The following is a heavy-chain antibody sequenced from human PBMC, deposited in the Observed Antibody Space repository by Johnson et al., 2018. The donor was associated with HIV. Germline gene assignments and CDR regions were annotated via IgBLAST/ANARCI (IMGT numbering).Heavy chain of an antibody. J-gene: IGHJ3*02. Sequence: QVQLVESGGGLVQPGGSLRLSCAASGFSFSSYAMHWVRQAPGKGLEWVAVISYDGSNKYYADSAKGRFTISRDNSKNTLYLQMNSLRAEDTAVYYCARSQTMIVDGADAFDIWGQGTMVTVSS. CDR2: ISYDGSNK. V-gene: IGHV3-30-3*01. CDR1: GFSFSSYA. CDR3: ARSQTMIVDGADAFDI. D-gene: IGHD3-22*01.